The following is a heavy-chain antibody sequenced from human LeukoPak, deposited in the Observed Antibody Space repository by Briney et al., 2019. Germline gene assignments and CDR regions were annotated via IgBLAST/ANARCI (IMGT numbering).Heavy chain of an antibody. CDR3: VKNTGSYDC. Sequence: GGSLRLSCAASGLTFSNYAMSWVRQAPGKGLEWVANIKEDGSVKNYVDSMKGRFTISRDNTKNSLYLQMNSLRAEDTAVYYCVKNTGSYDCWGQGTLVTVSS. CDR1: GLTFSNYA. CDR2: IKEDGSVK. D-gene: IGHD1-26*01. V-gene: IGHV3-7*01. J-gene: IGHJ4*02.